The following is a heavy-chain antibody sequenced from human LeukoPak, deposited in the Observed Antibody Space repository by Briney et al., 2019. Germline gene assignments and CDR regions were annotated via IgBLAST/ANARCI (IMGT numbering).Heavy chain of an antibody. CDR3: ARDFAVAGYYYYYMDV. J-gene: IGHJ6*03. CDR2: INPSGGST. Sequence: ASVKVSCKASGYTFTSYYMHWVRQAPGQGLEWMGIINPSGGSTSYAQKFQGRVTMTRDMSTSTVYMELSSLRSEDTAVYYCARDFAVAGYYYYYMDVWGKGTTVTVSS. V-gene: IGHV1-46*01. D-gene: IGHD6-19*01. CDR1: GYTFTSYY.